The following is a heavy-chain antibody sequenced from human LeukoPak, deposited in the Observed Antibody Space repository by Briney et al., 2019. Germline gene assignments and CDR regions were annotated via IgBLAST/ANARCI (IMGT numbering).Heavy chain of an antibody. V-gene: IGHV3-74*01. CDR3: ARGFYHCGGDCYDY. J-gene: IGHJ4*02. D-gene: IGHD2-21*01. Sequence: GGSLRLSRVASGFTFSSYWMHWVRQDPRKGLVWVSRINGDGRNINYADSVRGRFTISRDNAKSTLYLQMNSLRAEDTAVYYCARGFYHCGGDCYDYWGQGTPVTVSS. CDR2: INGDGRNI. CDR1: GFTFSSYW.